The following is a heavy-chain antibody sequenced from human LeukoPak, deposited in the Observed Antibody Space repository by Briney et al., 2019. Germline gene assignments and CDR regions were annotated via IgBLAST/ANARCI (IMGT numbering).Heavy chain of an antibody. CDR1: GFTFSNAW. J-gene: IGHJ4*02. CDR2: ISSSSDVM. CDR3: TRDPTRRFDY. D-gene: IGHD2-15*01. Sequence: GGSLRLSCAASGFTFSNAWMSWVRQAPGKGLEWISYISSSSDVMYYADSVKGRFTISRDNAKNSLYLQMNSLRAEDTAVYYCTRDPTRRFDYWGQGTLVTVSS. V-gene: IGHV3-48*01.